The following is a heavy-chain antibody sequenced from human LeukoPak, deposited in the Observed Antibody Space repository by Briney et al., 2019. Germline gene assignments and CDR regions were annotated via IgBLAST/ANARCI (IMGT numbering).Heavy chain of an antibody. CDR1: GFSFSNFG. Sequence: GGSLRLSCAASGFSFSNFGMHWVRQAPGRGLEWVALISSDGSNKYYADSMKGRFTISRDNSQNTLFLQIDSLRVDDTATYYCAKHRVLPFDIWGQGTRVTVSS. D-gene: IGHD3-3*01. CDR3: AKHRVLPFDI. V-gene: IGHV3-30*18. J-gene: IGHJ3*02. CDR2: ISSDGSNK.